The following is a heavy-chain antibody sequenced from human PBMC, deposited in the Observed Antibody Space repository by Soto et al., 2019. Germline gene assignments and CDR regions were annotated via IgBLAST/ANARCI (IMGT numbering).Heavy chain of an antibody. CDR3: AKGRLGGGDGYNSFYDNAMDV. CDR1: GFTFDDYA. J-gene: IGHJ6*02. D-gene: IGHD3-16*01. V-gene: IGHV3-9*01. CDR2: ISWNSGRI. Sequence: EMPLVESGGGLVQPGRSLRLSCAASGFTFDDYAMYWVRQAPGKGLEWVSGISWNSGRIGYADSVKGRFAISRDNAKNSLYMQMNSLRPDDTALYYCAKGRLGGGDGYNSFYDNAMDVWGQGTTVTVSS.